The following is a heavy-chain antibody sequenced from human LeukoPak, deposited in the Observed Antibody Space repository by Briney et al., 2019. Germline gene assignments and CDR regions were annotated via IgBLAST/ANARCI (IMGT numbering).Heavy chain of an antibody. D-gene: IGHD3-22*01. CDR2: IFYSGST. CDR1: GDSISGYF. CDR3: ARASPNYYDRSGPGAFDI. V-gene: IGHV4-59*01. Sequence: SKTLSLTCTVSGDSISGYFWSWIRQPPGKGLEWIAYIFYSGSTNYNPSLKSRVTISVDTSKNQFSLKLTSVTAADTAVYYCARASPNYYDRSGPGAFDIWGQGTMVTVSS. J-gene: IGHJ3*02.